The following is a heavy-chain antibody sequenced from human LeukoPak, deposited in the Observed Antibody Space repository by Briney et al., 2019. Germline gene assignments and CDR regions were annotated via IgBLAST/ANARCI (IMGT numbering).Heavy chain of an antibody. CDR3: ARRSSGSPPYYFDY. D-gene: IGHD1-26*01. J-gene: IGHJ4*02. CDR2: INSDGSTT. V-gene: IGHV3-74*01. Sequence: GGSLRLSCAASGFTFSSYWMHWVRHAPGKGLVWVSRINSDGSTTNYADSVKGRFTISRDNAKNTLDLQMNSLRAEDTAVYYCARRSSGSPPYYFDYWGQGTLVTVSS. CDR1: GFTFSSYW.